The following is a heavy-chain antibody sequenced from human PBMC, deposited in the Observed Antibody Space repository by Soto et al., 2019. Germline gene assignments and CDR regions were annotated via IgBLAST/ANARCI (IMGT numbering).Heavy chain of an antibody. CDR3: ARQIYDSDTGPNFQYYFDS. CDR2: IDPSDSQT. V-gene: IGHV5-10-1*01. D-gene: IGHD3-22*01. CDR1: GYSFAGYW. Sequence: GESLKISCKGSGYSFAGYWITWVRQKPGKGLEWMGRIDPSDSQTYYSPSFRGHVTISATKSITTVFLQWSSLRASDTAMYYCARQIYDSDTGPNFQYYFDSWGPGTPVIVSS. J-gene: IGHJ4*02.